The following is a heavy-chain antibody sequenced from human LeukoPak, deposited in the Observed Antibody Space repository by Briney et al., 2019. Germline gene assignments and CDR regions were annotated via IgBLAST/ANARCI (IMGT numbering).Heavy chain of an antibody. J-gene: IGHJ3*02. CDR3: ARDGRIPDVVVVAATLGPLDVFDI. CDR2: INPSGGST. D-gene: IGHD2-15*01. V-gene: IGHV1-46*01. Sequence: ASVKVSCKASGYTFTSYYMHWVRQAPGQGLEWMGIINPSGGSTSYAQKFQGRVTMTRDTSTSTVYMELSSLRSEDTAVYYCARDGRIPDVVVVAATLGPLDVFDIWGQGTMVTVSS. CDR1: GYTFTSYY.